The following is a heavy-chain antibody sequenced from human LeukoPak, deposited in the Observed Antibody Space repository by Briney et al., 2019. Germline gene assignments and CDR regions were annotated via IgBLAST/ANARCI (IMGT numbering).Heavy chain of an antibody. D-gene: IGHD6-13*01. V-gene: IGHV3-23*01. CDR1: GFTFSSYA. CDR3: AKKTTNSWYVIDY. J-gene: IGHJ4*02. Sequence: GGSLRLSCXASGFTFSSYAMSWVRQAAGKGLEWVSAISGSGGTTYYADSVKGRFTISRDNSKNTLYLQMNSLRAEDTAVYYCAKKTTNSWYVIDYWGQGTLVTVSS. CDR2: ISGSGGTT.